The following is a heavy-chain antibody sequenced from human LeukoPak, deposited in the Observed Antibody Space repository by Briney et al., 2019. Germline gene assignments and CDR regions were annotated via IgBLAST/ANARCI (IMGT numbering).Heavy chain of an antibody. CDR1: GDSISGYY. J-gene: IGHJ5*02. V-gene: IGHV4-59*01. Sequence: SETLSLTCTVSGDSISGYYWNWIRQPPGKGLEWIGYMHDSGSSKYNPSLKSRVTISVDTSKNQFSLKVRSVTTADTAMYFCARGHAYSSTWYEGNWFDPWGQGTPVTVSS. D-gene: IGHD6-13*01. CDR3: ARGHAYSSTWYEGNWFDP. CDR2: MHDSGSS.